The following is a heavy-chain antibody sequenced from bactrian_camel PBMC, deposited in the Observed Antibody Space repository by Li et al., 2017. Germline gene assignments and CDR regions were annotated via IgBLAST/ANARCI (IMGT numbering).Heavy chain of an antibody. D-gene: IGHD2*01. J-gene: IGHJ6*01. CDR1: GDIIGRYC. CDR3: AAEPAVFGYCGRNYYPSNGF. Sequence: HVQPVESGGGSVQVGGSLRLSCVASGDIIGRYCMGWFRQIPDKEREGVAAIDSDGSTSYADSVKGRFTISQDNAKNTLYLQMDSLKPEDTAIYYCAAEPAVFGYCGRNYYPSNGFWGQGTQVTVS. CDR2: IDSDGST. V-gene: IGHV3S53*01.